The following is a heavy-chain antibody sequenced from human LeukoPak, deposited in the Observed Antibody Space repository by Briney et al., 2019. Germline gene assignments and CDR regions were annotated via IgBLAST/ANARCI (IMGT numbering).Heavy chain of an antibody. J-gene: IGHJ4*02. CDR3: ATLSHSDYFDY. Sequence: PGGSLRLSCAASGFTFSSYAMHWVRQAPGKGLEYVSAISGNGGITYYANYVKGRFTISRDNSKNILYLQMGSLRTEDMAVYYCATLSHSDYFDYWGQGTLVTVSS. CDR2: ISGNGGIT. V-gene: IGHV3-64*01. CDR1: GFTFSSYA.